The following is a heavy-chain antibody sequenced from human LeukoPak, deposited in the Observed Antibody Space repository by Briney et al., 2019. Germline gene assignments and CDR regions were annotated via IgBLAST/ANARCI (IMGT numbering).Heavy chain of an antibody. Sequence: PGGSLRLSCAASALTFSSYAMSWVRQAPGKGLEWVSAISGSGGSTYYADSVKGRFTISRDNYKNRLYLQMNSLRAEDPAVYYCAKLYYDFWSGYWYWGQGTLVTVSS. CDR1: ALTFSSYA. V-gene: IGHV3-23*01. CDR3: AKLYYDFWSGYWY. D-gene: IGHD3-3*01. CDR2: ISGSGGST. J-gene: IGHJ4*02.